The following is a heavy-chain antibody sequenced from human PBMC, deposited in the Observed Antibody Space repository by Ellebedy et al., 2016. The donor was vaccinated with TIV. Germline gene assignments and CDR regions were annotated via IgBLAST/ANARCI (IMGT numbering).Heavy chain of an antibody. CDR1: GFIFKNFL. J-gene: IGHJ4*02. Sequence: GESLKISCGASGFIFKNFLMYLVRQAPGKGPEWVSRIIGDGRTTNYADSVKGRFTISRDNSKNTLFLQMNSLRVEDTALYYCAKDSGWEHEYWGQGTLVTISS. V-gene: IGHV3-74*01. CDR2: IIGDGRTT. D-gene: IGHD3-10*01. CDR3: AKDSGWEHEY.